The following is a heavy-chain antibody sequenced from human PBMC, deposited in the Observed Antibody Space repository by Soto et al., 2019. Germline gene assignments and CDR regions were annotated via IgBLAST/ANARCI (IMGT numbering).Heavy chain of an antibody. Sequence: EVQLLESGGGLVQPGGSLRLSCAASGFTFSNFAVTWVRQAPGKGLEWVSSINAGGSNAYYADSVKGRFTISRDNSKNTLYLQMNSLRADDTAVYYFAKSLRGVMIDFDYWGQGTLVTVSS. CDR1: GFTFSNFA. J-gene: IGHJ4*02. V-gene: IGHV3-23*01. D-gene: IGHD3-10*01. CDR3: AKSLRGVMIDFDY. CDR2: INAGGSNA.